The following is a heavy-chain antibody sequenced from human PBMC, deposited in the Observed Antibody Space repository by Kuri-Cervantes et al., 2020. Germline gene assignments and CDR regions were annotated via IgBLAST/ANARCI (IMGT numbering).Heavy chain of an antibody. J-gene: IGHJ5*02. CDR2: IYHSGST. V-gene: IGHV4-4*02. Sequence: SCAVSGGSISSSNWWSWVRQPPGKGLEWIGEIYHSGSTNYNPSLKSRVTISVDKSKNQFSLKLSSVTAADTAVYYCASDFGAALFDPRGQGTLVTVSS. CDR3: ASDFGAALFDP. CDR1: GGSISSSNW. D-gene: IGHD3-3*01.